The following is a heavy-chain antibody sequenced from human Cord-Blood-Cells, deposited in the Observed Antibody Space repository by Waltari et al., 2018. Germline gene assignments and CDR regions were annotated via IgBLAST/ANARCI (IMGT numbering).Heavy chain of an antibody. V-gene: IGHV3-43*01. Sequence: EVQLVESGGVVVQPGGSLRLSCAASGLTFDDYTMHWVRQAPGKGLEWVSLISWDGGSKYYADSVKGRFTISRDNSKNSLYLQMNSLRTEDTALYYCAKERTGDLDYWGQGTLVTVSS. CDR2: ISWDGGSK. J-gene: IGHJ4*02. CDR1: GLTFDDYT. D-gene: IGHD7-27*01. CDR3: AKERTGDLDY.